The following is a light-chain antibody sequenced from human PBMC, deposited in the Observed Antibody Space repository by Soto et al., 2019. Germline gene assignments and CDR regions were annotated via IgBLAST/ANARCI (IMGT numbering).Light chain of an antibody. CDR2: GAS. CDR1: QSVSSN. CDR3: QHYYNCPRT. V-gene: IGKV3-15*01. J-gene: IGKJ1*01. Sequence: EIVMTQSPATLSVSPGERATLSCRASQSVSSNLAWYQQKPGQAPRLLIYGASTRATGIPARFSGSGSGTEFTLTSSSRQSEDFAVYYWQHYYNCPRTFGQGTKVEIQ.